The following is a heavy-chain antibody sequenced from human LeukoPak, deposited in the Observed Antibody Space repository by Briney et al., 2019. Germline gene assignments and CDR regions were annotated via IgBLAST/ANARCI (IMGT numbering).Heavy chain of an antibody. CDR3: VRDYFCSGGTCDDCFDP. CDR2: ISTYDHAT. Sequence: ASVKASCKASGYTFTNYGISSVRQAPGQGLEWMAWISTYDHATNYTQKFRGRVTMTADTSTSTAYMELRSLGSDDTAVYYCVRDYFCSGGTCDDCFDPWGQGTLVTVSS. D-gene: IGHD2-15*01. J-gene: IGHJ5*02. CDR1: GYTFTNYG. V-gene: IGHV1-18*01.